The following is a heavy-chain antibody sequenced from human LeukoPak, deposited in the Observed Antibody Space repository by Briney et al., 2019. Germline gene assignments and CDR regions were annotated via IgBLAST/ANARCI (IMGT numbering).Heavy chain of an antibody. D-gene: IGHD3-22*01. CDR2: ISAYNGNT. CDR3: ARDRSSGYYYHY. J-gene: IGHJ4*02. V-gene: IGHV1-18*01. CDR1: GYTFTSYG. Sequence: ASVKVSCKASGYTFTSYGISWVRQAPGQGLEWMGWISAYNGNTNYAQKFQGRVTITADKSTSTAYMELSSLRSEDTAVYYCARDRSSGYYYHYWGQGTLVTVSS.